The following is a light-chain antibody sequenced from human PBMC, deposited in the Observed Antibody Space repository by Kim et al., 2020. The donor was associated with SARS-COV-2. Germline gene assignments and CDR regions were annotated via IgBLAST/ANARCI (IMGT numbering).Light chain of an antibody. CDR3: QHYGNSMYT. V-gene: IGKV3-20*01. Sequence: LCPGERAALSCRDNQSVRSAYLAWYQQKPGQAPRLLIYGTFTRAAGVPDRFRGSGSGTDFTLTISRLEPEDFAVYYCQHYGNSMYTFGQGTKLEI. CDR1: QSVRSAY. J-gene: IGKJ2*01. CDR2: GTF.